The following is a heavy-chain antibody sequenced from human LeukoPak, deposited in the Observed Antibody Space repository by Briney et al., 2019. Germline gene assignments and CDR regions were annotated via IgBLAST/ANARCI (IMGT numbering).Heavy chain of an antibody. J-gene: IGHJ4*02. CDR3: ARDGGNIAARLIRYFDY. Sequence: SETLSLTCTVSGGSISSYYWSWIRQPAGKGLEWIGRIYTSGSTNYNPSLKSRVTMSVDTSKNQFSLKLSSVTAADTAVYYCARDGGNIAARLIRYFDYWGQGTLVTVSS. D-gene: IGHD6-6*01. CDR2: IYTSGST. CDR1: GGSISSYY. V-gene: IGHV4-4*07.